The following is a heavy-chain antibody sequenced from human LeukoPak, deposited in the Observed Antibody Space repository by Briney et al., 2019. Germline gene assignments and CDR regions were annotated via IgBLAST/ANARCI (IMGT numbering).Heavy chain of an antibody. V-gene: IGHV4-39*02. D-gene: IGHD3-10*01. J-gene: IGHJ4*02. CDR3: ATEEKYGSGGLDY. CDR1: SGSISSSSYF. CDR2: ISYSGST. Sequence: PSETLSLTCTVSSGSISSSSYFWGWIRQPPGQGLEWIGSISYSGSTYHNPSLKSRVTISADTSKNQFSLRLSSLTAADTALYYCATEEKYGSGGLDYWGQGTLVTVSS.